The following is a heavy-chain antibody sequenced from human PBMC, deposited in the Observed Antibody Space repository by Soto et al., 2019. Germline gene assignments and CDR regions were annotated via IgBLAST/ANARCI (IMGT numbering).Heavy chain of an antibody. CDR3: ARGGLYYDFWSGYRYFDY. Sequence: QVQLQQWGAGLLKPSETLSLTCAVYGGSFSGYYWSWIRQPPGKGLEWIGEVNHSGSTNYNPSLKSRVTISVDTSKNQFSLKLRSVAAADTAVYYCARGGLYYDFWSGYRYFDYWGQGTLVTVSS. CDR1: GGSFSGYY. V-gene: IGHV4-34*01. D-gene: IGHD3-3*01. CDR2: VNHSGST. J-gene: IGHJ4*02.